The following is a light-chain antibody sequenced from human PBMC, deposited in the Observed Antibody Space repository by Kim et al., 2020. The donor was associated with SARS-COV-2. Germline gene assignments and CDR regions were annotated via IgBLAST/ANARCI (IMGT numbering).Light chain of an antibody. CDR1: GSSIGSYT. CDR3: AAWDDSLNGLV. Sequence: GRRVTITCSGTGSSIGSYTVNWYQQLPGTAPKLLIYINNQRPSGVPDRFSGSKSGTSASLAISGLQSEDEADYYCAAWDDSLNGLVFGGGTQLTVL. V-gene: IGLV1-44*01. CDR2: INN. J-gene: IGLJ2*01.